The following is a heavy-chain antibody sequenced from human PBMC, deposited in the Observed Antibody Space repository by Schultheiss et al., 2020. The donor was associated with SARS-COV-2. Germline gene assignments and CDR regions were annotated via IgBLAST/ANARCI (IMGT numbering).Heavy chain of an antibody. CDR1: GGSISSYY. D-gene: IGHD3-9*01. V-gene: IGHV4-4*07. Sequence: SETLSLTCTVSGGSISSYYWSWIRQPAGKGLEWIGRIYTSGSTYYNPSLKSRVTISVDTSKNQFSLKLSSVTAADTAVYYCASDVEDDVLTGVFDMWGQGTMVTVSS. CDR2: IYTSGST. CDR3: ASDVEDDVLTGVFDM. J-gene: IGHJ3*02.